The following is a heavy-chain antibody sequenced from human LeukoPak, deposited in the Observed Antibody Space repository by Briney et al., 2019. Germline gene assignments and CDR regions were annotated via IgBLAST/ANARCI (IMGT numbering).Heavy chain of an antibody. CDR1: GGSISSYY. CDR3: ARHHWGSYSSSRASWLDY. Sequence: SETLSLTCTVSGGSISSYYWSWIRQPPGKGLEWIGYIYYSGSTNYNPSLKSRVTISVDTSKNQFSLKLSSVTAADTAVYYCARHHWGSYSSSRASWLDYWGQGTLVTVSS. V-gene: IGHV4-59*01. D-gene: IGHD6-6*01. CDR2: IYYSGST. J-gene: IGHJ4*02.